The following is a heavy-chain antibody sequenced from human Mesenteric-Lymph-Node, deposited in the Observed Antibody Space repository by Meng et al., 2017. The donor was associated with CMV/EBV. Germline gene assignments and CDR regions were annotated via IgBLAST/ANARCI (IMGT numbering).Heavy chain of an antibody. J-gene: IGHJ4*02. Sequence: SGFTFSSYGMHWVRQAPGKGLEWVAVISYDGSNKYYADSVKGRFTISRDNSKNTLYLQMNSLRAEDTAVYYCAKVSPASTILWGSFDYWGQGTLVTVSS. CDR3: AKVSPASTILWGSFDY. CDR2: ISYDGSNK. D-gene: IGHD5/OR15-5a*01. V-gene: IGHV3-30*18. CDR1: GFTFSSYG.